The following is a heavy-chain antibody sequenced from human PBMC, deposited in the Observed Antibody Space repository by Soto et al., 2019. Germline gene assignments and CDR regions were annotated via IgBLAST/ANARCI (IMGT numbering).Heavy chain of an antibody. V-gene: IGHV4-34*01. CDR1: GGSFSGYY. CDR2: INHSGST. Sequence: PSETLSLTCAVYGGSFSGYYWSGIRQPPGKGLEWIGEINHSGSTNYNPSLKSRVTISVDTSKNQFSLKLSSVTAADTAVYYCARGARYYYGSGRAYFDYWGQGTLVTVSS. J-gene: IGHJ4*02. CDR3: ARGARYYYGSGRAYFDY. D-gene: IGHD3-10*01.